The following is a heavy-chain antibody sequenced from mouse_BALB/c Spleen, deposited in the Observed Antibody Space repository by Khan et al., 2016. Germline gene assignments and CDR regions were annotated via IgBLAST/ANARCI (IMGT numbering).Heavy chain of an antibody. J-gene: IGHJ2*01. V-gene: IGHV1-87*01. Sequence: QVQLQQSGAELARPGASVKLSCKASGYTFTSYWMQWVKQRPGQGLEWIGAIYPGDGDTRYTQKFKGKATLTADKSSSTAYMQLSSLASEDSAVDYCASYCGSSYDYFDYWGQGTTLTVSS. CDR3: ASYCGSSYDYFDY. CDR2: IYPGDGDT. D-gene: IGHD1-1*01. CDR1: GYTFTSYW.